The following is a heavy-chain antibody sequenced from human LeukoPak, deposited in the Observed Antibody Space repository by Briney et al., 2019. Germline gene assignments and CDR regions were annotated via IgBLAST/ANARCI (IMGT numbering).Heavy chain of an antibody. CDR2: ISYDASNK. D-gene: IGHD5-24*01. Sequence: GGSLRLSCAASGFTFSSYAMHWVRQAPGKGLEWVAVISYDASNKYYADSVKGRFTISRDNSKNTLYLQMNSLRAEDTAVYYCARGGGYNYASYFYGMDVWGQGTTVTVSS. J-gene: IGHJ6*02. CDR1: GFTFSSYA. V-gene: IGHV3-30-3*01. CDR3: ARGGGYNYASYFYGMDV.